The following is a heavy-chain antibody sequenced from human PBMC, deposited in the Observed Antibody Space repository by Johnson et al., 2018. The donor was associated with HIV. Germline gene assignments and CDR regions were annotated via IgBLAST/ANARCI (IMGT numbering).Heavy chain of an antibody. D-gene: IGHD1-1*01. CDR1: GFTFSSYA. V-gene: IGHV3-23*04. Sequence: VQLVESGGGLVQPGGSLRLSCAASGFTFSSYAMSWVRQAPGKGLEWVSAISGSGGSTYYADSVKGRFTISRDNSKNTLYLQMNSLRAEDTAVYYCAKDRLDGTFTTDAFDIWGKGTMVTVSS. CDR2: ISGSGGST. J-gene: IGHJ3*02. CDR3: AKDRLDGTFTTDAFDI.